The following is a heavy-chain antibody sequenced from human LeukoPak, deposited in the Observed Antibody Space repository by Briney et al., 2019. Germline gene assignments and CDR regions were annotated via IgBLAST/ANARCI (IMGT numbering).Heavy chain of an antibody. CDR3: ARVAVAADY. J-gene: IGHJ4*02. D-gene: IGHD6-19*01. CDR1: GFTVSSNY. CDR2: IYSGGST. V-gene: IGHV3-66*02. Sequence: GGSLRISCAASGFTVSSNYMSWVRQAPGKGLEWVSVIYSGGSTYYADSVKGRFTISRDNSKNTLYLQMNSLRAEDTAVYYCARVAVAADYWGQGTLVTVSS.